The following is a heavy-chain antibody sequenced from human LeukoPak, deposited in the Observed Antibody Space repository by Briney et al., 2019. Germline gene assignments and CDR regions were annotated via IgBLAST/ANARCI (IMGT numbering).Heavy chain of an antibody. CDR1: GGSVSSGSYY. Sequence: PSETLSLTCTVSGGSVSSGSYYWSWIRQPPGKGLEWIGYIYYSGSTNYNPSLKSRVTISVDTSKNQFSLKLSPVTAADTAVYYCASYYYGSGIVWGQGTLVTVSS. CDR2: IYYSGST. J-gene: IGHJ4*02. CDR3: ASYYYGSGIV. D-gene: IGHD3-10*01. V-gene: IGHV4-61*01.